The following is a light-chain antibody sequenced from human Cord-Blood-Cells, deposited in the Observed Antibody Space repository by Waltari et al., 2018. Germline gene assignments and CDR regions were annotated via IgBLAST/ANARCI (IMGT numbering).Light chain of an antibody. CDR3: QQSYSTLRT. Sequence: DIQMTQSPSSLSPSVGDRVTTTCRASQSISSYLNWYQQKPGKAPKLLIYAASSLQSGVPSRFSGSGSGTDFTLTISSLQPEDFATYYCQQSYSTLRTFGQGTKVEIK. V-gene: IGKV1-39*01. J-gene: IGKJ1*01. CDR2: AAS. CDR1: QSISSY.